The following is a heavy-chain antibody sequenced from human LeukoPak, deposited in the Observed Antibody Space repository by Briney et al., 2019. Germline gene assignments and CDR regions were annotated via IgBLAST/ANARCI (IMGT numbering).Heavy chain of an antibody. CDR1: GFIVSSNF. CDR3: ARGYCSGGSCSKATDY. CDR2: IDSGGTT. V-gene: IGHV3-53*01. J-gene: IGHJ4*02. Sequence: GGSLRLSCAASGFIVSSNFMSWVRQAPGKGLEWFSIIDSGGTTYYADSVKGRFTISRDNSKNTVYLQMNSLRVEDTAVYSCARGYCSGGSCSKATDYWGQGTLVTVSS. D-gene: IGHD2-15*01.